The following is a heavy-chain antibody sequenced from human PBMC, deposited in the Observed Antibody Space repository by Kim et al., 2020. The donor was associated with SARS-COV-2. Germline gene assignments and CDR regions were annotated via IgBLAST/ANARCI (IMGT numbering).Heavy chain of an antibody. J-gene: IGHJ5*02. D-gene: IGHD6-13*01. Sequence: NPSPKSRVTLTVDMSKNQCSLNLSSVTAADTAVYYCARYSSSPANWFDPWGQGTLVTVSS. CDR3: ARYSSSPANWFDP. V-gene: IGHV4-34*01.